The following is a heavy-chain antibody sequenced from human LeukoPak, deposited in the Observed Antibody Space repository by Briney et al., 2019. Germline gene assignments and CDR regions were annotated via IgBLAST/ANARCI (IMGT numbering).Heavy chain of an antibody. CDR3: AKAFLIAAAGRSYFDY. CDR2: ISRSGSTK. Sequence: GGSWRPSCAASGSTFSDYNMRWIRQAPGKGLEWVSSISRSGSTKYCADSVKGRFTISRDNSKNTLYLQMNSLRAEDTAVYYCAKAFLIAAAGRSYFDYWGQGTLVTVSS. J-gene: IGHJ4*02. V-gene: IGHV3-11*04. D-gene: IGHD6-13*01. CDR1: GSTFSDYN.